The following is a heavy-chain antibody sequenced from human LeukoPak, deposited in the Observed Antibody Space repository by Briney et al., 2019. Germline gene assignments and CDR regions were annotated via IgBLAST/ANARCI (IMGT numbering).Heavy chain of an antibody. CDR3: AKSGYNRFDY. CDR1: GFTFSSYS. CDR2: FSGSGGST. D-gene: IGHD5-24*01. Sequence: GGSLRLSCAASGFTFSSYSMSWVRQAPGKGLEWVSAFSGSGGSTYYADSVKGRFTISRDNSKNTLYLQMNSLRAEDTAVYYCAKSGYNRFDYWGQGTLVTVSS. J-gene: IGHJ4*02. V-gene: IGHV3-23*01.